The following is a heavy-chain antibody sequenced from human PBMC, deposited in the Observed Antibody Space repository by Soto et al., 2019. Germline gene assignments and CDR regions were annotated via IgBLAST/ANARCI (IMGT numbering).Heavy chain of an antibody. V-gene: IGHV3-48*02. CDR1: GFSFSTYN. CDR3: TRAIAVGSTSLDY. CDR2: ISSRSAKI. J-gene: IGHJ4*02. D-gene: IGHD6-19*01. Sequence: VGSLRLSCAASGFSFSTYNMNWVRQAPGQGLEWLSYISSRSAKILYADSVKGRFTISRDDAKNSLYLHMVSLRDEDTAVYFCTRAIAVGSTSLDYWGQGTLVTVSS.